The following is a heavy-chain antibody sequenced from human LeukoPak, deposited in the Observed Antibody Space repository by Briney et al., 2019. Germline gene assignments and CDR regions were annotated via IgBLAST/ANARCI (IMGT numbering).Heavy chain of an antibody. CDR2: IIPIFGTA. D-gene: IGHD3-16*02. Sequence: SVKVSCKASGGTFSSYAISWVRQAPGQGLEWMGGIIPIFGTANYAQKFQGRVTITTGESTSTAYMELSSLRSEDTAVYYCARALRLGELSFDYWGQGTLVTVSS. CDR1: GGTFSSYA. V-gene: IGHV1-69*05. J-gene: IGHJ4*02. CDR3: ARALRLGELSFDY.